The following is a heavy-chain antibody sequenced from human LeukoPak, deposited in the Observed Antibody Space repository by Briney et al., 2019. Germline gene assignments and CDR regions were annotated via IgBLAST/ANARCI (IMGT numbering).Heavy chain of an antibody. J-gene: IGHJ3*02. V-gene: IGHV1-18*01. CDR2: ISAYNGNT. CDR1: GYTFTSYG. D-gene: IGHD3-22*01. CDR3: ARVPYYYDSSGYYRSDAFDI. Sequence: ASVKVSCKASGYTFTSYGISWVRQAPGQGLEWMGWISAYNGNTNYAQKLQGRVTMTTDTSTSTAYVELRSLRSDDTAVYYCARVPYYYDSSGYYRSDAFDIWGQGTMVTVSS.